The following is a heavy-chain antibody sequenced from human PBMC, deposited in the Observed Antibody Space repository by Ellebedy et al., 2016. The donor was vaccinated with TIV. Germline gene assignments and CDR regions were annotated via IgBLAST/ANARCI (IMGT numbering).Heavy chain of an antibody. CDR2: IFYSGST. D-gene: IGHD6-13*01. CDR1: GGSIRSSSYY. Sequence: MPSETLSLTCTVSGGSIRSSSYYWGWIRQPPGKGLEWIGNIFYSGSTYYNPSLKSRVTIAVDTSKNQFSLKLTSVTAADTAIYYCARLAAAAATFDYWGQGTLVTVSS. CDR3: ARLAAAAATFDY. J-gene: IGHJ4*02. V-gene: IGHV4-39*01.